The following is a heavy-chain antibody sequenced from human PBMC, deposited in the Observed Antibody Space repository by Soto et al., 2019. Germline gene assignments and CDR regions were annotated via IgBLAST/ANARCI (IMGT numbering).Heavy chain of an antibody. CDR1: GYTFTTYG. Sequence: ASVKVSCKTSGYTFTTYGVSWVRQAPGQGLEWIGWISAYNGNTNYAQKLQGRVTMTTDTSTSTAYMELRGLRSDDTAVYYCARDRYYYGSGSYYISWFDPWGQGTLVTVSS. V-gene: IGHV1-18*04. J-gene: IGHJ5*02. D-gene: IGHD3-10*01. CDR3: ARDRYYYGSGSYYISWFDP. CDR2: ISAYNGNT.